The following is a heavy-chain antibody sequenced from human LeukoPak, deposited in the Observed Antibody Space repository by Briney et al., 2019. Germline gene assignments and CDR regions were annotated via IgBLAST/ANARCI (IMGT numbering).Heavy chain of an antibody. D-gene: IGHD1-7*01. CDR1: GFTFSSYG. J-gene: IGHJ6*02. CDR2: IWYDGSNK. V-gene: IGHV3-33*01. Sequence: GGSLRLSCAASGFTFSSYGMHWVRQAPGKGLEWVAVIWYDGSNKYYADSVKGRFTISRDNSKNTLYLQMNSLRAEDTAVYYCARDPANNWNFDYYYGMDVWGQGTTVTVS. CDR3: ARDPANNWNFDYYYGMDV.